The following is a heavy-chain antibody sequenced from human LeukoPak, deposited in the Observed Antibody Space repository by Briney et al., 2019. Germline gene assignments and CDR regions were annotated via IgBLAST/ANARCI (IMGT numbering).Heavy chain of an antibody. CDR3: AKNFVPRGGSYFPGFDY. CDR1: GFTFSSYA. V-gene: IGHV3-23*01. Sequence: GGSLRLSCAASGFTFSSYAMSWVRQAPGKGLEWVSAISGSGGSTYYADSVKGRFTISRDNSKNTLYLQMNSLRAEDTAVYYCAKNFVPRGGSYFPGFDYWGQGTLVIVSS. CDR2: ISGSGGST. D-gene: IGHD1-26*01. J-gene: IGHJ4*02.